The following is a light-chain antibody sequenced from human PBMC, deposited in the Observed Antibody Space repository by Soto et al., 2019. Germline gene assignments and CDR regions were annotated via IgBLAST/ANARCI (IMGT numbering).Light chain of an antibody. CDR2: SAS. J-gene: IGKJ1*01. CDR1: QGISNY. Sequence: DIQMTQSPSSLSASVGDRVTITCRASQGISNYLVWYQQKPGKVPRLLIYSASTLHSGVPSRFSGSGSGTDFTLTISSLQPEDVATYYCQKYDIAPWTFGQGTKVDVK. CDR3: QKYDIAPWT. V-gene: IGKV1-27*01.